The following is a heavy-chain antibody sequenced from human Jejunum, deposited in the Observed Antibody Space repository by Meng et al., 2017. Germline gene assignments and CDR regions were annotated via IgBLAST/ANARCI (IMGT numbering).Heavy chain of an antibody. Sequence: GGSLRLSCKASGYYFTSYWIGWVRQMPGKGPEWMGLIYPGDSDTKYSPSFEGQVTISADRSINTAYLQWSSLKASDSAIYYCARQYCSGGACYDWLDPWGQGTLVTVSS. J-gene: IGHJ5*02. CDR2: IYPGDSDT. V-gene: IGHV5-51*01. CDR1: GYYFTSYW. D-gene: IGHD2-8*02. CDR3: ARQYCSGGACYDWLDP.